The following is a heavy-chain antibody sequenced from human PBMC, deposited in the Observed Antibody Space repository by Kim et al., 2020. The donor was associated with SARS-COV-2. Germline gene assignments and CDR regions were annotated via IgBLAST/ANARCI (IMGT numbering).Heavy chain of an antibody. CDR1: GFTFSSYS. D-gene: IGHD3-22*01. J-gene: IGHJ5*02. CDR3: ASWELWYYDNVLGRFDP. V-gene: IGHV3-21*01. CDR2: ISSSSSYI. Sequence: GGSLRLSCAASGFTFSSYSMNWVRQAPGKGLEWVSSISSSSSYIYYADSVKGRFTISRDNAKNSLYLQMNSLRAEDTAVYYCASWELWYYDNVLGRFDPWGQGTLVTVSS.